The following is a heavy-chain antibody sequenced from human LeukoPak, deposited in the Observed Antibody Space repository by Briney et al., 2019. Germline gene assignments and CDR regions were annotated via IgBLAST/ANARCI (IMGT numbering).Heavy chain of an antibody. Sequence: SETLSLTCTVSDYYISSGYYWGWIRQPPGKGLEWIGSISHSGSTYYNPSLKSRVTISVDTSKNQFSLKLSSVTAADTAVYYCARHSPPRFLEWFDAFDIWGQGTMVTVSS. V-gene: IGHV4-38-2*02. CDR1: DYYISSGYY. CDR3: ARHSPPRFLEWFDAFDI. D-gene: IGHD3-3*01. CDR2: ISHSGST. J-gene: IGHJ3*02.